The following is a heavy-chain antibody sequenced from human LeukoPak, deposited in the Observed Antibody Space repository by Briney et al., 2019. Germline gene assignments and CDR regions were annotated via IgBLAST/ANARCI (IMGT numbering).Heavy chain of an antibody. Sequence: PGGSLRLSCAASGFTFSSYAMSWVRQAPGKGLEWVSAISGSGTNTYYADSVKGRFTISRDNSKNSLYLQMNSLRAEDTAVYYCSRAYDSGTYSSFDSWGQGTLVTVTS. CDR2: ISGSGTNT. CDR3: SRAYDSGTYSSFDS. J-gene: IGHJ4*02. V-gene: IGHV3-23*01. D-gene: IGHD3-10*01. CDR1: GFTFSSYA.